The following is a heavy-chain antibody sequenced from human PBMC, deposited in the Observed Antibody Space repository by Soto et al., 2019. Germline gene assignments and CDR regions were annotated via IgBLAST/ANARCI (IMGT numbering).Heavy chain of an antibody. CDR3: AAPRDEYGSGVSWFTYGMDI. CDR2: LDGAGGST. V-gene: IGHV3-23*01. CDR1: GVTFRDYA. J-gene: IGHJ6*02. D-gene: IGHD3-10*01. Sequence: PGGPLSLSSLASGVTFRDYAMTWVRHVPGRGLEWVASLDGAGGSTYYADSVRGRFTISRDNSQNTLFLQMKRLTVDDTAIYYCAAPRDEYGSGVSWFTYGMDIWGQGTTVTVSS.